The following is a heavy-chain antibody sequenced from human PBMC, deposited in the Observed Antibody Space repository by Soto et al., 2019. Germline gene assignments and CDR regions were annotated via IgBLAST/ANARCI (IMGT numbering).Heavy chain of an antibody. Sequence: SETLSLTCTVSDGSSSSSSYFWGWIRQPPGKGLEWRGSIYDSGSPYYNPSLKSRVTVSVDTSKNQLSLKLSSVTAADTAVYYCARHPSNFWFDPWGQGTLVTVPS. CDR2: IYDSGSP. CDR1: DGSSSSSSYF. J-gene: IGHJ5*02. D-gene: IGHD4-4*01. CDR3: ARHPSNFWFDP. V-gene: IGHV4-39*01.